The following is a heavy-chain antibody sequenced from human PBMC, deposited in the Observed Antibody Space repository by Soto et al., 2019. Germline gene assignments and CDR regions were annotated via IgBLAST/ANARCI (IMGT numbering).Heavy chain of an antibody. CDR2: ISGSGGNT. Sequence: PGGSLRLSCAASGFTFSSYGMSWVRQAPGKGLEWVSAISGSGGNTYYADSVKGRFTISRDNSKNTLFLQMNSLRAEDTAVYYCARDRSGGACYFDYWGQGTLVTVSS. V-gene: IGHV3-23*01. D-gene: IGHD2-15*01. J-gene: IGHJ4*02. CDR3: ARDRSGGACYFDY. CDR1: GFTFSSYG.